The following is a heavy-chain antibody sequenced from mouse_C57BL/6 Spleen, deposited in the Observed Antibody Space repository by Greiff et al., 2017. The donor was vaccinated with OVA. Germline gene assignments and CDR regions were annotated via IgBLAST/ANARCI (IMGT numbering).Heavy chain of an antibody. J-gene: IGHJ2*01. CDR1: GYTFTSYW. CDR2: IYPGSGST. D-gene: IGHD2-2*01. Sequence: QVQLQQPGAELVKPGASVKMSCKASGYTFTSYWITWVKQRPGQGLEWIGDIYPGSGSTNYNEKFKSKATLTVDTSSSTAYMQLSSLTSEDSAVNDCARDYGYRGYFDYWGQGTTLTVSS. V-gene: IGHV1-55*01. CDR3: ARDYGYRGYFDY.